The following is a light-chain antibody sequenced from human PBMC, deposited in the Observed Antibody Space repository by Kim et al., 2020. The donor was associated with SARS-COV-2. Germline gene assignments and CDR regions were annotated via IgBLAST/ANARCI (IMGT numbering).Light chain of an antibody. CDR2: GAS. CDR1: QRVSSNY. V-gene: IGKV3-20*01. CDR3: QQYVSSPYT. Sequence: LSPGESATLSCRASQRVSSNYLAWYQQRPGQGPRLLIYGASSRATGIPDRFSGSGSGADFTLTISRLEPEDFAVYYCQQYVSSPYTFGQGTKLEI. J-gene: IGKJ2*01.